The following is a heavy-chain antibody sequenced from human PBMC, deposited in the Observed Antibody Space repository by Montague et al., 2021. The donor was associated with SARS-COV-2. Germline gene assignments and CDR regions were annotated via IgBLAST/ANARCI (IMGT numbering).Heavy chain of an antibody. CDR3: AWGGYYDYAFDI. V-gene: IGHV4-59*01. Sequence: ETLSLTCTVSGGSISSYYWSWIRQPPGKGLEWIGYIYYSGSTNYNPSLKSRVTISVDTSKNQFSLKLSSVTAADTAVYYCAWGGYYDYAFDIWGQGTMVTVSS. J-gene: IGHJ3*02. D-gene: IGHD3-22*01. CDR1: GGSISSYY. CDR2: IYYSGST.